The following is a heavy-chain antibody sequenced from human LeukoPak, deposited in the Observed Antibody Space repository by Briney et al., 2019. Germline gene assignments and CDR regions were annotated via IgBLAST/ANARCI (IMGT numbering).Heavy chain of an antibody. CDR3: TRASPYYYDSSGHFDY. CDR1: GFTFGDCA. D-gene: IGHD3-22*01. CDR2: IRSKAYGGTT. V-gene: IGHV3-49*04. Sequence: QPGRSLRLSCTASGFTFGDCAMSWVRQAPGKGLEWVGFIRSKAYGGTTEYAASVKGRFTISRDDSKSIAYLQMNSLKTEDTAVYYCTRASPYYYDSSGHFDYWGQGTLVTVPS. J-gene: IGHJ4*02.